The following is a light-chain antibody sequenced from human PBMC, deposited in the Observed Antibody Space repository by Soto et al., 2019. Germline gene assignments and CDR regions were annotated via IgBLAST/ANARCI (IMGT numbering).Light chain of an antibody. V-gene: IGKV3-20*01. CDR1: QSVSSTY. Sequence: EILMTQSPATLAVSPGEIATLSGRASQSVSSTYLAWYKHKPGQAPRLLIYGESSRATGIPDRFSGSGSGKDFTIIISRMENEDFAVYYCKKYGNSFLGFGQGNTGDIK. CDR3: KKYGNSFLG. J-gene: IGKJ1*01. CDR2: GES.